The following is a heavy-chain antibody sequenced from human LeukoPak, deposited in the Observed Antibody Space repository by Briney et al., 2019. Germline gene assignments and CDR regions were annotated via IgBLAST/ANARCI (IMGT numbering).Heavy chain of an antibody. J-gene: IGHJ4*02. D-gene: IGHD3-22*01. CDR2: INPNSGGT. Sequence: ASVKVSCKASGYTFTGYYMHWVRQAPGQGLEWMGWINPNSGGTNYAQKFQGRVTMTRDTSISTAYMELSRLRSDDTAVYYCASLPIPTYYYDSSGPLIDYWGQGTLVTVSS. CDR1: GYTFTGYY. CDR3: ASLPIPTYYYDSSGPLIDY. V-gene: IGHV1-2*02.